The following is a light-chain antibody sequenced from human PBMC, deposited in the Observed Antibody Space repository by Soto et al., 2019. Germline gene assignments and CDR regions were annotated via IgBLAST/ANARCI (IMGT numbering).Light chain of an antibody. CDR1: SSDVGGSNY. Sequence: QSVLTQPASVSGSPGQSITISCTGTSSDVGGSNYVSWYQQHPGKAHKLMIYDVSNRPSGVSNRFSGSKSGNTASLTISGLQAEDEADYYCGSYTSSSTLYVFRTGTKLTVL. V-gene: IGLV2-14*01. CDR3: GSYTSSSTLYV. CDR2: DVS. J-gene: IGLJ1*01.